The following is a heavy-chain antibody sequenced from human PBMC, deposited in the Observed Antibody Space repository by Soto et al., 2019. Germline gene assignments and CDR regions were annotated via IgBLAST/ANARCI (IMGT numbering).Heavy chain of an antibody. J-gene: IGHJ4*02. CDR2: INHSGST. Sequence: SETLSLTCAVYGGSFSGYYWSWIRQPPGKGLEWIGEINHSGSTNYNPSLKSRVTISVDTSKNQFSLKLSSVTAADTAVYYCARVGYYYDRSGYYQVGFDYWGQGTLVTVSS. D-gene: IGHD3-22*01. V-gene: IGHV4-34*01. CDR3: ARVGYYYDRSGYYQVGFDY. CDR1: GGSFSGYY.